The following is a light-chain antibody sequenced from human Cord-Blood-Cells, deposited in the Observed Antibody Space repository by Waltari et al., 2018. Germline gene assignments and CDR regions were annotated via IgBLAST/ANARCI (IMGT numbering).Light chain of an antibody. CDR1: SSDVGGYNY. J-gene: IGLJ1*01. CDR3: SSYSGSNNFDV. Sequence: QSALTQPPSASGSPGQSVTISCTGTSSDVGGYNYVSWYQQHPGKAPKLMIYEVSKRPSWFPDRFSGSNSGNTASLTVSGLQAEDEADDYCSSYSGSNNFDVFGTGTKVTVL. V-gene: IGLV2-8*01. CDR2: EVS.